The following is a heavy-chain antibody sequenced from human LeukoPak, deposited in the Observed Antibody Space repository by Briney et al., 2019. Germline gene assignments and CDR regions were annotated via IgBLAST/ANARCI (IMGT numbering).Heavy chain of an antibody. D-gene: IGHD2-21*02. CDR3: ASEPYCGGDCYLVDY. J-gene: IGHJ4*02. Sequence: GGSLRLSCAASGFTFSNYAIHWVRQAPGKGLEWVAVISYDGSNKYYADSVKGRFTISRDNSKNTLYLQMNSLRAEDTAMYYRASEPYCGGDCYLVDYWGQGTLVTVSS. V-gene: IGHV3-30-3*01. CDR1: GFTFSNYA. CDR2: ISYDGSNK.